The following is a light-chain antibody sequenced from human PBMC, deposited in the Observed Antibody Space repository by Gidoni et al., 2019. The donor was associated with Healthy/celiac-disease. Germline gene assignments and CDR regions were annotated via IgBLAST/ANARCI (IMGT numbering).Light chain of an antibody. CDR1: QSVLYSSNNKNY. J-gene: IGKJ1*01. CDR2: WAS. V-gene: IGKV4-1*01. CDR3: QQYYSTPPT. Sequence: DIVMTQSPDSLAVSLGERATINCKSSQSVLYSSNNKNYLAWYQQKPGQPPTLHIDWASTRESGVPDRYSGSGCGTDLTLTISSLQAEDLAVYYCQQYYSTPPTFGQGTKVEIK.